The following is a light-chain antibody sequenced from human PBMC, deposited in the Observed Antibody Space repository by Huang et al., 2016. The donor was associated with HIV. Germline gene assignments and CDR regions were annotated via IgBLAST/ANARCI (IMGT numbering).Light chain of an antibody. V-gene: IGKV1-8*01. CDR3: QQYYIYPHA. J-gene: IGKJ2*01. CDR1: QGISSY. CDR2: SAS. Sequence: AIRMTQSPSSLSASTGDRVTITCRASQGISSYLAWYQQKPGKAPKLLISSASTLQGGVQSRFSGSGVGTDFNRTISSLQSEDLGTYYCQQYYIYPHAFGQGTKLEI.